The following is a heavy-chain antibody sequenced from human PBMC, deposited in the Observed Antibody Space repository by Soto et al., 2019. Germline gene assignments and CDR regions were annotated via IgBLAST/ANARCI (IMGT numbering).Heavy chain of an antibody. V-gene: IGHV2-5*01. CDR3: AHSHWWAAPDY. CDR2: IYWNDDK. D-gene: IGHD6-6*01. CDR1: GFSLSARGVG. J-gene: IGHJ4*02. Sequence: QINLKESGPTLVKPTQTLTLTCTFAGFSLSARGVGVGWIRQPPGKALEWLALIYWNDDKRYSPSLQSRLTITKDASKNQVVFSMTNLDPADTATYYCAHSHWWAAPDYWGQGTLVTVSS.